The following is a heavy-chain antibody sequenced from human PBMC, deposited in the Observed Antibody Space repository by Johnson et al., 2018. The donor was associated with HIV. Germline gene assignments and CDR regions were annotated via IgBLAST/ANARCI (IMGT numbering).Heavy chain of an antibody. CDR2: IKSKTDGGTT. CDR3: ATEAGIELWLIDAFDL. D-gene: IGHD5-18*01. Sequence: VQLVESGGGLVKPGGSLRLSCAASGFTFSNAWMSWVRQAPGKGLEWVGRIKSKTDGGTTDYAEPVKGRFTISRDDSKDTLYLQMNSLKTEDTAVYYCATEAGIELWLIDAFDLWGQGTMVTVSS. V-gene: IGHV3-15*01. J-gene: IGHJ3*01. CDR1: GFTFSNAW.